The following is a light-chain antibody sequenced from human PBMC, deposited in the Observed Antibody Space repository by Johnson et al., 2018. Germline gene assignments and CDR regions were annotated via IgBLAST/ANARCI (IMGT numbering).Light chain of an antibody. V-gene: IGLV1-51*02. CDR3: GTWDSSLSAGKF. CDR2: ENN. Sequence: QSVLTQPPSVSAAPGQKVTISCSGSSSNIGNNYVSWYQQLPGTAPKLLIYENNKRPSGIPDRFSGSKSGTSATLGITGLQTGDEADYYCGTWDSSLSAGKFFATGTKVTVL. CDR1: SSNIGNNY. J-gene: IGLJ1*01.